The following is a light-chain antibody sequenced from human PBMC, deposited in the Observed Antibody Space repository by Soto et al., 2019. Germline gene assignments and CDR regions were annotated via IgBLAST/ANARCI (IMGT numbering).Light chain of an antibody. CDR3: MQGTHWPPG. CDR1: QSLVYSDGNTY. CDR2: KIS. Sequence: DVVMTQSPLSLSVTLGHPASISCRSTQSLVYSDGNTYLDWLQQMPGQSPRRLIYKISNRDSGVPGRLVGSRSGTSFQLKISRVEADDFGIYDCMQGTHWPPGFSGGTQVNIK. J-gene: IGKJ4*01. V-gene: IGKV2-30*01.